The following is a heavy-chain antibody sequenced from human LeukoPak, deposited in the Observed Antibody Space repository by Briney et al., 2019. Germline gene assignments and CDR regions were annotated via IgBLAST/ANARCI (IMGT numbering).Heavy chain of an antibody. CDR3: ARTTEGGYSYGYFYYYYMDV. CDR1: GGSISSYY. Sequence: SETLSLTCTVSGGSISSYYWSWIRQPPGKGLEWIGYIYYSGGTNYKSSLKSRVTTSVDTSKNQFSLKLRSVTAADTAVYYCARTTEGGYSYGYFYYYYMDVWGKGTTVTISS. CDR2: IYYSGGT. V-gene: IGHV4-59*01. D-gene: IGHD5-18*01. J-gene: IGHJ6*03.